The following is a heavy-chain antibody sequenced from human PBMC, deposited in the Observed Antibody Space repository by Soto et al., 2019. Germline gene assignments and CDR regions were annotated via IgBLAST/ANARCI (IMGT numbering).Heavy chain of an antibody. D-gene: IGHD3-10*01. V-gene: IGHV1-69*13. CDR2: IIPIFGTA. CDR3: ARSLLSPAANAFDI. Sequence: ASVKVSCKASGGTFSSYAISWVRQAPGQGLEWKGGIIPIFGTANYAQKFQGRVTITADESTSTVYMELSSLRSEDTAVYYCARSLLSPAANAFDIWGQGTMVTVSS. CDR1: GGTFSSYA. J-gene: IGHJ3*02.